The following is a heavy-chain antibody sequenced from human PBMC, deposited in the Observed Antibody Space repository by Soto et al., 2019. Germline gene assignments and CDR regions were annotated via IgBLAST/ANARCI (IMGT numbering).Heavy chain of an antibody. J-gene: IGHJ4*02. Sequence: QVQLVESGGGVVQPGRSLRLSCAASGFTFSSYGMHWVRQAPGKGLEWVAVISYDGSNKYYADSVKGRFTISRDNSKNTLYLQMNSLRAEDTAVYYCAKEGGYDSSGSFDYWGQGTLVTVSS. V-gene: IGHV3-30*18. CDR2: ISYDGSNK. CDR3: AKEGGYDSSGSFDY. CDR1: GFTFSSYG. D-gene: IGHD3-22*01.